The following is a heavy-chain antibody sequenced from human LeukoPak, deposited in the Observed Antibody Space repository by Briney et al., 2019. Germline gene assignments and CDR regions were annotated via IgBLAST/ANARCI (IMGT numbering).Heavy chain of an antibody. CDR1: GFTFSSYS. Sequence: GGSLRLSCAASGFTFSSYSMNWARQAPGKGLEWVSYISSSSSTIYYADSVKGRFTISRDNAKNSLYLQMNSLRAEDTAVYYCARDAPIAAEDMDVWGKGTTVTVSS. D-gene: IGHD6-13*01. V-gene: IGHV3-48*04. CDR3: ARDAPIAAEDMDV. J-gene: IGHJ6*03. CDR2: ISSSSSTI.